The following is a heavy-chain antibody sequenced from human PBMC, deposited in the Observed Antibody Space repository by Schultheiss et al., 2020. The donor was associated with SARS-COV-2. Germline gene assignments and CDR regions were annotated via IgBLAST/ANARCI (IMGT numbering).Heavy chain of an antibody. Sequence: GESLKISCAASGFTFSSYDMHWVRQATGKGLEWVSAIGTAGDPYYPGSVKGRFTISRDNAKNSLYLEMNSLRAEDTAVYYCVREGKDRGGFDYWGQGTLVTVSS. CDR2: IGTAGDP. CDR1: GFTFSSYD. CDR3: VREGKDRGGFDY. J-gene: IGHJ4*02. D-gene: IGHD2-15*01. V-gene: IGHV3-13*05.